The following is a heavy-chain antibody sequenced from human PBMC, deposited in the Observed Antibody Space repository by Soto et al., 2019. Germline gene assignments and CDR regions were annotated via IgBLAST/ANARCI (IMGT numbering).Heavy chain of an antibody. CDR3: ARRSFEGFYFDY. CDR1: GYRFTYYW. V-gene: IGHV5-51*01. D-gene: IGHD6-19*01. Sequence: ESLKISCKGSGYRFTYYWIGWVRQMPGKGLEWMGITYPSDSDTRYSPSFQGQVSLSADKSISTAYLQWSSLKASDTAVYYCARRSFEGFYFDYWGQGTLVTVSS. CDR2: TYPSDSDT. J-gene: IGHJ4*02.